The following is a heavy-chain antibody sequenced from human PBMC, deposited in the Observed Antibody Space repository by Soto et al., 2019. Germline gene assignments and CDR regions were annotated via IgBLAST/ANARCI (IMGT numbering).Heavy chain of an antibody. J-gene: IGHJ4*02. V-gene: IGHV1-18*01. D-gene: IGHD2-15*01. CDR2: ISAYNGNT. Sequence: ASVKVSCKASGYTFTSYGISWVRQAPGQGLEWMGWISAYNGNTNYAQKLQGRVTMTTDTSTSTAYMELRSLRSDDTAVYYCARDSCSGGSCYSTNFDYWGQGTLVTVSS. CDR3: ARDSCSGGSCYSTNFDY. CDR1: GYTFTSYG.